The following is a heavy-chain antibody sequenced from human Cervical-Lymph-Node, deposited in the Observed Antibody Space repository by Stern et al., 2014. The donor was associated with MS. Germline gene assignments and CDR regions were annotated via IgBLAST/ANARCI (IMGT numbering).Heavy chain of an antibody. CDR1: GFTFSNSG. CDR3: AKAPVVYSAPLDY. V-gene: IGHV3-30*18. CDR2: ISYDGSSR. D-gene: IGHD4-23*01. Sequence: VQLVESGGGVVQPGRSLRLSCAASGFTFSNSGMHWVRQAPGRGLEWVALISYDGSSRIYADSLKGRFTISRDTSKNTLYLQMNSLRADDTAVYYCAKAPVVYSAPLDYWGQGTLVTVSS. J-gene: IGHJ4*02.